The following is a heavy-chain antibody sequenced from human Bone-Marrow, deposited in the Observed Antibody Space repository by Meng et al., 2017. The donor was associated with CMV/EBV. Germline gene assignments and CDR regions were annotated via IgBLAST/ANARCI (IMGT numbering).Heavy chain of an antibody. CDR1: GFTFSNAW. CDR3: TTGWTARSGAFGI. D-gene: IGHD2-15*01. J-gene: IGHJ3*02. V-gene: IGHV3-15*01. Sequence: GESLKISCAASGFTFSNAWMSWVRQAPGKGLEWVGRIKSKTDGGTTDYAEPVKGRFTIPRDDSKNTLYLQMNSLKTEDTAVYYCTTGWTARSGAFGIWGQGTMVTVSS. CDR2: IKSKTDGGTT.